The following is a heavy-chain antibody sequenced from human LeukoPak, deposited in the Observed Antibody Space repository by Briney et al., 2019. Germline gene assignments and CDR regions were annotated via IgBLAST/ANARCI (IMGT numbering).Heavy chain of an antibody. V-gene: IGHV1-2*02. J-gene: IGHJ6*03. CDR3: ARAAIAVAGDYHYHYMDV. CDR2: ISPNIGDT. Sequence: ASVKVSCKASGYTFTGHYMHWVRQAPGQGLEWMGWISPNIGDTNYAQRFQGRVTMTRDTSISTAYMELSRLRSDDTAVYYCARAAIAVAGDYHYHYMDVWGKGTTVTVSS. CDR1: GYTFTGHY. D-gene: IGHD6-19*01.